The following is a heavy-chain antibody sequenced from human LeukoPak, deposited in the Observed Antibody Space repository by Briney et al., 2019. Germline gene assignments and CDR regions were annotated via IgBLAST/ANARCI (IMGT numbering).Heavy chain of an antibody. CDR2: INPNSGGT. Sequence: ASVKVSCKASGYTFTSYGISWVRQAPGQGLEWMGWINPNSGGTNYAQKFQGWVTMTRDTSISTAYMELSRLRSDDTAVYYCARVSPDGSGSDYFDYWGQGTLVTVSS. V-gene: IGHV1-2*04. J-gene: IGHJ4*02. CDR1: GYTFTSYG. D-gene: IGHD3-10*01. CDR3: ARVSPDGSGSDYFDY.